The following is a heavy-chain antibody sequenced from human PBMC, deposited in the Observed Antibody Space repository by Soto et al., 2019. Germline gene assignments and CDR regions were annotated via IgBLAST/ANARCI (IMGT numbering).Heavy chain of an antibody. Sequence: PSETLSLTCAVYGGSFSGYYWSWIRQPPGKGLEWIGEINHSGSTNYNPSFKSRVTISVDTSKNQFSLKLSSVTAADTAVYYCATRGRRYYGMDVWGQGTTVTVSS. CDR3: ATRGRRYYGMDV. CDR1: GGSFSGYY. V-gene: IGHV4-34*01. CDR2: INHSGST. J-gene: IGHJ6*02. D-gene: IGHD2-15*01.